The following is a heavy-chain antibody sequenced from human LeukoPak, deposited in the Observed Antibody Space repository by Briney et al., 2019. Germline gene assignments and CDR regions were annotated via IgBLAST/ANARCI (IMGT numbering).Heavy chain of an antibody. CDR3: ARDWAPYDFWSGSINWFDP. V-gene: IGHV3-7*01. Sequence: PGGSLRLSCAASGFNFNTFWMTWVRQAPGKGLEWVANIKEDGSEEYYVDSVKGRFTISRDNSKNTLYLQMDSLRAEDTAVYYCARDWAPYDFWSGSINWFDPWGQGTLVTVSS. CDR2: IKEDGSEE. CDR1: GFNFNTFW. J-gene: IGHJ5*02. D-gene: IGHD3-3*01.